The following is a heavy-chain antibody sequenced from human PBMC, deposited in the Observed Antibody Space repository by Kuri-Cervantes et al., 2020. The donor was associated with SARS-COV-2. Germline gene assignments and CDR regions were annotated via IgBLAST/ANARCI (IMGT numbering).Heavy chain of an antibody. Sequence: GESLKISCAASGFIFSDYYMTWIRQAPGKGLEWVAVISYDGSNKYYADSVKGRFTISRDNSKNTLYLQMNSLRAEDTAVYYCAKGGSQIVVVPAAILCYFDYWGQGTLVTVSS. CDR3: AKGGSQIVVVPAAILCYFDY. CDR2: ISYDGSNK. D-gene: IGHD2-2*02. CDR1: GFIFSDYY. J-gene: IGHJ4*02. V-gene: IGHV3-30*18.